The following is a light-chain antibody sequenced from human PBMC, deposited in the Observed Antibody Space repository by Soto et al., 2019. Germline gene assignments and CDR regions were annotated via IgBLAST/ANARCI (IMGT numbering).Light chain of an antibody. CDR1: SSNIGSNT. CDR2: RNN. Sequence: LTQPPSASGTPGQRVTISCSGSSSNIGSNTVNWYQQLPGTAPKLLIHRNNQRPSGVPDRFSGSKSGTSASLALSGLQSEDEADYYCAAWDDSLTSPVFGGGTKVTVL. J-gene: IGLJ2*01. V-gene: IGLV1-44*01. CDR3: AAWDDSLTSPV.